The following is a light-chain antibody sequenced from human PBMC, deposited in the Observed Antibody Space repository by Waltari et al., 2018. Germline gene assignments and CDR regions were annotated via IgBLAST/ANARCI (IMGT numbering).Light chain of an antibody. J-gene: IGLJ3*02. CDR3: GTWATSLTTRV. CDR1: SSNIGCNR. Sequence: SVFTQRVSGSAAPGQKVSICCAGSSSNIGCNRITGYRQFPGTAHELVIYKDNRRPSGTPDRVSGSKSSTSATLDITGLQTGDEADYYCGTWATSLTTRVFGGGTKLTVL. V-gene: IGLV1-51*02. CDR2: KDN.